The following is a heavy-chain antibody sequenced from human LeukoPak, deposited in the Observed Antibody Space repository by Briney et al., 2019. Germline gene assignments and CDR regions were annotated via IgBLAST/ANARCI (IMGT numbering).Heavy chain of an antibody. CDR1: GYIFTNYA. CDR3: ARGYYDLLTGHVVTYYYDY. J-gene: IGHJ4*02. D-gene: IGHD3-9*01. V-gene: IGHV1-3*01. Sequence: ASVKVSCKASGYIFTNYAIHWVRQAPGQRLEWMGWINAGNGKANYSQKFRGRVTLIRDTSASTAYMELSSLRSADTAVYYCARGYYDLLTGHVVTYYYDYWGQGTLVTVPS. CDR2: INAGNGKA.